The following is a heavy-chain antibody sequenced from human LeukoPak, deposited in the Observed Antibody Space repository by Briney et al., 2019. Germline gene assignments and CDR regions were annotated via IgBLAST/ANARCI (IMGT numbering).Heavy chain of an antibody. CDR3: GRAFPPLRTSSAGDL. D-gene: IGHD3-16*01. CDR2: ISYLSSHV. V-gene: IGHV3-21*01. J-gene: IGHJ4*02. Sequence: GGSLRLSCSASGFTFSDYDMNWVRQAPGKGLEWVSSISYLSSHVYYGDSVKGRLSISRGNAKNSLYLQMNSLGAEDTAIYYCGRAFPPLRTSSAGDLWGQGILVTVSS. CDR1: GFTFSDYD.